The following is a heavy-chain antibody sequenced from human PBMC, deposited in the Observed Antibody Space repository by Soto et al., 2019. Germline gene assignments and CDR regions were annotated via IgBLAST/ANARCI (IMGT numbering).Heavy chain of an antibody. CDR2: TYYRSKWYN. V-gene: IGHV6-1*01. CDR3: ARGSWLPLRGWFDP. D-gene: IGHD5-12*01. J-gene: IGHJ5*02. CDR1: GSSVSSDSAA. Sequence: SQTRSVTCAISGSSVSSDSAAWNCIRQSPSRGLEWLGRTYYRSKWYNDYAVSVKSRITINPDTSKNQFSLQLNSVTPEDTAVYYRARGSWLPLRGWFDPWGQGTLVTVSS.